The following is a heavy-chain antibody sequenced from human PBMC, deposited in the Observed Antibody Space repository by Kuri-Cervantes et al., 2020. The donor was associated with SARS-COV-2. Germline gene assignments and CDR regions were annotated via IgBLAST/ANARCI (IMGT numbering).Heavy chain of an antibody. D-gene: IGHD3-3*01. CDR1: GYTFTGYY. CDR2: INPNSGGT. CDR3: AREDSGAVNFWSGSRAFDI. Sequence: ASVKVSCKASGYTFTGYYIRWVRQAPGHGLEWMGWINPNSGGTNYAQKFQGRVTMTRDTSISTAYMELSRLRSDDTAVYYCAREDSGAVNFWSGSRAFDIWGQGTMGTVSS. V-gene: IGHV1-2*02. J-gene: IGHJ3*02.